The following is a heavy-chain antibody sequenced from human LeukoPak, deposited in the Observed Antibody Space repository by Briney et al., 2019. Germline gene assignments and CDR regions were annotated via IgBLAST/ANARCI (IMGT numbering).Heavy chain of an antibody. Sequence: SVKVSCKASGYTFISYAISWVRQAPGQGVEWMGGIIPIFGTANYAQKFQGRVTVTADESTSTAYMELSSLRSEDTAVYYCASRQLLRYFDWLYRGAFDYWGQGTLVTVSS. J-gene: IGHJ4*02. D-gene: IGHD3-9*01. V-gene: IGHV1-69*13. CDR3: ASRQLLRYFDWLYRGAFDY. CDR2: IIPIFGTA. CDR1: GYTFISYA.